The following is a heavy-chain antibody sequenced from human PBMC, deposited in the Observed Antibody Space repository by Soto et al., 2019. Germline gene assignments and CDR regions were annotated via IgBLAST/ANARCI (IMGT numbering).Heavy chain of an antibody. CDR1: GYSFTSYW. D-gene: IGHD1-26*01. CDR2: IYPGDSDT. CDR3: ASQGPPDVGATKAYYYYGMDV. Sequence: GESLKISCKGSGYSFTSYWIGWVRQMPGKGLEWMGIIYPGDSDTRYSPSFQGQVTISADKSISTAYLQWSSLKASDTAMYYCASQGPPDVGATKAYYYYGMDVWGQGTTVTVSS. V-gene: IGHV5-51*01. J-gene: IGHJ6*02.